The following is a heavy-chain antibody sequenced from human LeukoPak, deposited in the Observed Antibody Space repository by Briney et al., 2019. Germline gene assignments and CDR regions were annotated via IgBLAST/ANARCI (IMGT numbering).Heavy chain of an antibody. V-gene: IGHV3-49*03. J-gene: IGHJ4*02. CDR3: TRDTGYSYGYY. D-gene: IGHD5-18*01. CDR1: GFTFGDSV. CDR2: VSSGGTT. Sequence: GGSLRLSCTPSGFTFGDSVVTWFRQAPGKGLEGVGFVSSGGTTEYAASVKGRFTISRDDSKSIAYLQMNSLKIEDTAMYYCTRDTGYSYGYYWGQGTLVIVSS.